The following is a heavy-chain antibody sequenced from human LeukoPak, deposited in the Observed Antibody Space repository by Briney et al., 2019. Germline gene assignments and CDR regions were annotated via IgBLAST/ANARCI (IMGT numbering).Heavy chain of an antibody. J-gene: IGHJ4*02. Sequence: SETLSLTCTVSGGSISSYYWSWIRQPPGKGLEWIGYIYYSGSTNYNPSLKSRVTISVDTSKNQFSLKLSSVTAADTAVYYCPRDPSAAYFDYWGQGTLVTVSS. CDR1: GGSISSYY. V-gene: IGHV4-59*01. CDR2: IYYSGST. CDR3: PRDPSAAYFDY. D-gene: IGHD6-13*01.